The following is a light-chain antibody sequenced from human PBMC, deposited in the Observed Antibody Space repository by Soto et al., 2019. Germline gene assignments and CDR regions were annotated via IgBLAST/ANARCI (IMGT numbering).Light chain of an antibody. CDR2: AAS. CDR1: QDISNY. J-gene: IGKJ1*01. CDR3: QQYKSYLRT. Sequence: DIQMTQSPSSVSAAVGDRVTITCRASQDISNYLAWYQQKPGKVPKLLVYAASALQSGVPSRFSGSGSGTDFTLTINSLQPEDFATYYCQQYKSYLRTFGQGTKVDIK. V-gene: IGKV1-27*01.